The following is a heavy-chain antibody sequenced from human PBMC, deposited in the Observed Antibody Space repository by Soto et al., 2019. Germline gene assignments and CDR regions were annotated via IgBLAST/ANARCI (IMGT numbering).Heavy chain of an antibody. CDR2: ISYDGSNK. CDR1: GFTFSSYG. CDR3: ATGPKPGRYYCCMDV. J-gene: IGHJ6*02. V-gene: IGHV3-30*03. D-gene: IGHD2-15*01. Sequence: QVQLVESGGGVVQPGRSLRLSCAASGFTFSSYGMHWVRQAPGKGLEWVAVISYDGSNKYYADSVKGRFTISRDNSKNTLYLPINSLRAEDTAVSYCATGPKPGRYYCCMDVLGQGRTVTVAS.